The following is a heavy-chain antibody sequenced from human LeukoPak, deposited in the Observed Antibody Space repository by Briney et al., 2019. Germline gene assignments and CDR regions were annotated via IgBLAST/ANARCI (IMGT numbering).Heavy chain of an antibody. CDR3: ARDWGVYSSSSSGFDP. Sequence: SETLSLTCTVSGGSISSYYWSWIRQPAGKGLEWIGRIYTSGSTNYNPSLKSRVTMSVDTSKNQFSLKLSSVTAADTAVYYCARDWGVYSSSSSGFDPWGQGTLVTVSS. CDR2: IYTSGST. V-gene: IGHV4-4*07. J-gene: IGHJ5*02. D-gene: IGHD6-6*01. CDR1: GGSISSYY.